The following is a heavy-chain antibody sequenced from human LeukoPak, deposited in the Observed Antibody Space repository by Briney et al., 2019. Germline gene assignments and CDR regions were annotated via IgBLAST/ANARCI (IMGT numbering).Heavy chain of an antibody. CDR1: GYTFTSYD. D-gene: IGHD6-19*01. J-gene: IGHJ4*02. V-gene: IGHV1-8*01. CDR3: ARGGRWLGIHVPSDY. Sequence: ASVKVSCKASGYTFTSYDINWVRQATGQGLEWMGWMNPNSGNTGYAQKFQGRVTMTRNTSISTAYMELSSVTAADTAVYYCARGGRWLGIHVPSDYWGQGTLVTVSS. CDR2: MNPNSGNT.